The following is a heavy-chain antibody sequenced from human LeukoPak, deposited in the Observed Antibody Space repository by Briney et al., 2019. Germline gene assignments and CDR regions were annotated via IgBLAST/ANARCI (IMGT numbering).Heavy chain of an antibody. V-gene: IGHV3-30*18. CDR1: GFTFSSYG. J-gene: IGHJ1*01. CDR2: ISYDGSNK. CDR3: AKGLAAAGFAEYFQY. D-gene: IGHD6-13*01. Sequence: GGSLRLSCAASGFTFSSYGMHWVRQAPGKGLEWVAVISYDGSNKYYADSVKGRFTISRDNSKNTLYLQMNSLRAEDTAVYYCAKGLAAAGFAEYFQYWGQGTLVTVSS.